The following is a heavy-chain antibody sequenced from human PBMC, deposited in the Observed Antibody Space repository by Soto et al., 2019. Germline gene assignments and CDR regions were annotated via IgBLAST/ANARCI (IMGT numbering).Heavy chain of an antibody. J-gene: IGHJ4*02. CDR2: ISGSSGNT. CDR1: GFIFSSYA. CDR3: AKNIGGKGNNYFDT. D-gene: IGHD2-15*01. V-gene: IGHV3-23*01. Sequence: GGSLRLFCAASGFIFSSYAMTWVRLIPGKGLEWVSIISGSSGNTYYADSVKGRFTITRDNSKNTLYLQMSSLRAEDTALYYCAKNIGGKGNNYFDTWGQGTLVTVSS.